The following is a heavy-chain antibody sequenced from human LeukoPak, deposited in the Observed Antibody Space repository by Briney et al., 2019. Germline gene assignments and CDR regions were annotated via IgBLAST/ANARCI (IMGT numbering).Heavy chain of an antibody. J-gene: IGHJ6*03. Sequence: GGSLRLSCAASGFTFSDYYMSWIRQAPERGLEWVSYISSSGSTIYYADSVKGRFTISRDNAKNSLYLQMNSLRAEDTAVYYCARDYYGSYYYYYYMDVWGKGTTVTVSS. CDR1: GFTFSDYY. CDR2: ISSSGSTI. V-gene: IGHV3-11*04. CDR3: ARDYYGSYYYYYYMDV. D-gene: IGHD3-10*01.